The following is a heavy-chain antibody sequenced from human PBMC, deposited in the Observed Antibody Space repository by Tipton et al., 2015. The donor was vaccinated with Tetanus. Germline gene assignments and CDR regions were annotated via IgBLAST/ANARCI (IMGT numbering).Heavy chain of an antibody. CDR2: ISYDGNYQ. Sequence: RSLRLSCAASGFTFSNSGMHWVRQAPGKGLEWVAIISYDGNYQSYAESVKGRFTISRDNSKSTLFLQMNGLRAEDTAVCYCIYTISWSAFDYWGQGSLVTVSS. CDR3: IYTISWSAFDY. D-gene: IGHD6-13*01. V-gene: IGHV3-30*03. CDR1: GFTFSNSG. J-gene: IGHJ4*02.